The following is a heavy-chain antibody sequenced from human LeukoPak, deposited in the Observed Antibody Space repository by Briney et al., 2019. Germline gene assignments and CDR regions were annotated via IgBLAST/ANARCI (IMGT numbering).Heavy chain of an antibody. CDR1: GGSISSDY. CDR3: ARDRTVITNAVYFYGMDV. V-gene: IGHV4-59*01. D-gene: IGHD4-11*01. CDR2: ISYSGST. J-gene: IGHJ6*02. Sequence: SETLFLTCTVSGGSISSDYWSWIRQPPGKGLEWIGYISYSGSTKFNPSLESRVTMSVDTSRNQFSLKLNSVTAADTAVYYCARDRTVITNAVYFYGMDVWGQGTTVTVSS.